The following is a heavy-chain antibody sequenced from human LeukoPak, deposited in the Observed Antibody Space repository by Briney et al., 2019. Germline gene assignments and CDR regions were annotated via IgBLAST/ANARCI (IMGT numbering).Heavy chain of an antibody. V-gene: IGHV1-2*06. CDR3: ARDLGNLYYDSSGYYGY. CDR2: INPNSGGT. Sequence: GASVKVSCKASGYTFTGYYMHWVRQAPGQGLEWMGRINPNSGGTNYAQKFQGRVTMTRDTSISTAYMELSRLRSGDTAVYYCARDLGNLYYDSSGYYGYWGQGTLVTVSS. CDR1: GYTFTGYY. J-gene: IGHJ4*02. D-gene: IGHD3-22*01.